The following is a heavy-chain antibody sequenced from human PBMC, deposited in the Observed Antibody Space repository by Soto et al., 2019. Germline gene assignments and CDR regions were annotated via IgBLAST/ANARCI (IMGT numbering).Heavy chain of an antibody. V-gene: IGHV3-74*01. Sequence: EVQLVESGGGSVQPGGSLRLSCAASGFSITNYWMHWVRQAPGKGLVWVSRISSDGSITRYADSVKGRFTVSRDNAKNTLYLQVNSLRAEDTAVYYCARETVTTLYYWGQGTLVTVSS. CDR1: GFSITNYW. CDR3: ARETVTTLYY. D-gene: IGHD4-17*01. J-gene: IGHJ4*02. CDR2: ISSDGSIT.